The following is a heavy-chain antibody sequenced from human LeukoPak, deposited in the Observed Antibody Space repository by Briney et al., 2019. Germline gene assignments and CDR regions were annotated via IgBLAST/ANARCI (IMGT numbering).Heavy chain of an antibody. D-gene: IGHD1-1*01. CDR3: ARAMNVWAAFDI. CDR2: ISSSSSYI. V-gene: IGHV3-11*06. Sequence: GGSLRLSCAASGFTFSDYYMSWIRQAPGKGLEWVSSISSSSSYIYYADSVKGRFTISRDNAKNSLYLQMNSLRAEDTAVYYCARAMNVWAAFDIWGQGTMVTVSS. J-gene: IGHJ3*02. CDR1: GFTFSDYY.